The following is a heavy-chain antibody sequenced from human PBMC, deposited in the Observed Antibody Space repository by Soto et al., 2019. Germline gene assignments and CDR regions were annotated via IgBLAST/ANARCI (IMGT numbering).Heavy chain of an antibody. CDR2: MNPSGGGT. CDR3: TRDRGTSMITKLFDY. D-gene: IGHD3-16*01. Sequence: QVQLVQSGAEVKKPGASIKVSCKTSGYTFTSYYLHWVRQAPGQGLEWMGIMNPSGGGTSYAQKFQSRVTMTIDSSTSTVYMELSSLIYDDTAVYYCTRDRGTSMITKLFDYWGQGTLVTVSS. CDR1: GYTFTSYY. V-gene: IGHV1-46*03. J-gene: IGHJ4*02.